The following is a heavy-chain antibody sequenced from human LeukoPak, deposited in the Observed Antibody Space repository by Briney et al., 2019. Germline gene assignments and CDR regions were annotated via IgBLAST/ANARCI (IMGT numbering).Heavy chain of an antibody. CDR1: GFTFSSYA. J-gene: IGHJ4*02. CDR2: ISYDGSNK. CDR3: ARGPGPAGGSSGWYYFDY. V-gene: IGHV3-30-3*01. Sequence: PGGSLRLSCAASGFTFSSYAMHWVRQAPGKGLEWVAVISYDGSNKYYADSVKGRFTISRDNSKNTLYLQMNSLRAEDTAVYYCARGPGPAGGSSGWYYFDYWGQGTLVTVSS. D-gene: IGHD6-19*01.